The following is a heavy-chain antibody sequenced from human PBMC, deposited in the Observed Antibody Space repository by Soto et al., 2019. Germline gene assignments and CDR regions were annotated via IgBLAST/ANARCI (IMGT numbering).Heavy chain of an antibody. Sequence: QVQLVQSGAEVKKPGASVKVSCKASGYTFINYGISWVRQAPGQGLEWMGRISAYYGNTNYAQTLQGRVTMTTDTSTSTAYMELRSLRSDDTAVYYCAREDQYYYGSGSYYGSWFDPWGQGTLVTISS. CDR3: AREDQYYYGSGSYYGSWFDP. V-gene: IGHV1-18*01. J-gene: IGHJ5*02. CDR2: ISAYYGNT. CDR1: GYTFINYG. D-gene: IGHD3-10*01.